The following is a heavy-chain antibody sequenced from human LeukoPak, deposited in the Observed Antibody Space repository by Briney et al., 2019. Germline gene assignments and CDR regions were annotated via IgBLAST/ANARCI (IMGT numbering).Heavy chain of an antibody. CDR3: ARDRAYSSFDY. Sequence: GGALRLSCAASGFTFSNSWMSWVRQAPGKGLEWVANIKEDGSAKNYVDSVKGRFTISRANAKNSLYLKMNSLRAEDTAVYYCARDRAYSSFDYWGRGTPVTVSS. J-gene: IGHJ4*02. CDR1: GFTFSNSW. D-gene: IGHD6-13*01. CDR2: IKEDGSAK. V-gene: IGHV3-7*01.